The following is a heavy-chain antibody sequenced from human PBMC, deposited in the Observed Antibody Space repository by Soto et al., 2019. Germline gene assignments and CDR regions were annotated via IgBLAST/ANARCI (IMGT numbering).Heavy chain of an antibody. J-gene: IGHJ4*02. D-gene: IGHD5-12*01. CDR2: ISGSDSST. Sequence: GGSLRLSCAASGFTFSSYAMNWVRQAPGKGLEWVAVISGSDSSTYYADSVKGRFTISRDNSKKTLYVQMNSLRAEDTAIYYYAKAISGYNAPLDHWGQGTRVTVSS. CDR1: GFTFSSYA. CDR3: AKAISGYNAPLDH. V-gene: IGHV3-23*01.